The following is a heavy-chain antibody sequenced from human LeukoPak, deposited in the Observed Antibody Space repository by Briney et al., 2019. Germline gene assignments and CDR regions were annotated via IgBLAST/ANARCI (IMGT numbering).Heavy chain of an antibody. CDR3: ARTPYCGGDCYVDY. D-gene: IGHD2-21*02. Sequence: SGPTLVKPTQTLTLTCTFSVFSLSTSGMRVGWIRQPPGKALEWLARIDWDDDKFYSTSLKTRLTISKDTSKNQLVLTMTNMDPVDTATYYCARTPYCGGDCYVDYWGQGTLVTVSS. CDR1: VFSLSTSGMR. J-gene: IGHJ4*02. V-gene: IGHV2-70*04. CDR2: IDWDDDK.